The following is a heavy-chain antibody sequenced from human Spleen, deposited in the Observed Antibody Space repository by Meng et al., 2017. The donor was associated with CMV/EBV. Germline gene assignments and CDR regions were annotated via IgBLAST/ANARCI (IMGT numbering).Heavy chain of an antibody. CDR3: ARARFDY. CDR2: IYHSGST. CDR1: GGSFSGYY. J-gene: IGHJ4*02. V-gene: IGHV4-34*01. Sequence: SETLSLTCAVYGGSFSGYYWSWIRQPPGKGLEWIGSIYHSGSTYYNPSLKSRVTISVDTSKNQFSLKLSSVTAADTAVYYCARARFDYWGQGTLVTVSS.